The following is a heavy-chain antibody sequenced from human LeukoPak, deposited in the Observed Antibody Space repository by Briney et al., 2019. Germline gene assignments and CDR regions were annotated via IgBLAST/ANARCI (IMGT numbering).Heavy chain of an antibody. D-gene: IGHD6-19*01. CDR2: ISWNSGSI. CDR1: GFTFDDYA. Sequence: GGSLRHSCAASGFTFDDYAMHWVRQAPGKGLEWASGISWNSGSIVYADSVKGRFTISRDNAKNSLYLQMNSLRAEDTALYYCAKAREGSGWYEAFDYWGQGTLVTVSS. J-gene: IGHJ4*02. CDR3: AKAREGSGWYEAFDY. V-gene: IGHV3-9*01.